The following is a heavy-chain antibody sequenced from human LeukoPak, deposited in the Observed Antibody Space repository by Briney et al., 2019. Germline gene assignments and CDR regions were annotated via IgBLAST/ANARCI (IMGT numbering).Heavy chain of an antibody. CDR1: GGSISSSSYY. J-gene: IGHJ5*02. Sequence: PSETLSLTCTVSGGSISSSSYYWGWIRQPPGKGLEWIGSIYYSGSTYYNPSLKSRVTISVDTSKNQFSLKLSSVTAAGTAVYYCASPPGGDSGYDFWFDPWGQGTLVTVSS. V-gene: IGHV4-39*01. D-gene: IGHD5-12*01. CDR2: IYYSGST. CDR3: ASPPGGDSGYDFWFDP.